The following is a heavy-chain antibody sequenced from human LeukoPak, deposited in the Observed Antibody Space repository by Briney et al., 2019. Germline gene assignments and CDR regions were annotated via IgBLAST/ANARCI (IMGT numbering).Heavy chain of an antibody. CDR1: GFTFNKYG. J-gene: IGHJ4*02. V-gene: IGHV3-30*02. D-gene: IGHD2-2*02. CDR3: ANDQGPLLYPALLDY. Sequence: PGGSLRLSCAASGFTFNKYGMHWVRQAPGKGLEWVAFIRYDGRNKYYADSVKGRFTISRDNSKNTLYLQMNSLRAEDTAVYYCANDQGPLLYPALLDYWGQGTLVTVSS. CDR2: IRYDGRNK.